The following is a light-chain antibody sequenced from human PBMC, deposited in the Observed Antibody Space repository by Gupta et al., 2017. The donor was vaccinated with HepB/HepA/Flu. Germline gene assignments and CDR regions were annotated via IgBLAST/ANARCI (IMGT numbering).Light chain of an antibody. V-gene: IGKV3D-15*01. J-gene: IGKJ5*01. CDR1: QSVSFSY. CDR3: QQDNKWPNL. CDR2: GAS. Sequence: EIVMTQSPATLSVSPGERASLSCRASQSVSFSYLAWYQQKPGQAPRLLIHGASTRATGIPARFSGSGSGTEFTLTISNLQSEDSAVYYCQQDNKWPNLFGQGTRLEIK.